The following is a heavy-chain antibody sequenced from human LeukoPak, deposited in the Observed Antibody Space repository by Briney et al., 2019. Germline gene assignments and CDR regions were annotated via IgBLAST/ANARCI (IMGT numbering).Heavy chain of an antibody. CDR2: IKQDGSEK. Sequence: GGSLRLSCAASGFTFSSYWMSWVRQAPGRGLEWVANIKQDGSEKYYVDSVKGRFTISRDNAKNSLYLQMNSLRAEDTAVYYCASEPYYDFWSGYSLYYYMDVWGKGTTVTVSS. J-gene: IGHJ6*03. V-gene: IGHV3-7*01. D-gene: IGHD3-3*01. CDR3: ASEPYYDFWSGYSLYYYMDV. CDR1: GFTFSSYW.